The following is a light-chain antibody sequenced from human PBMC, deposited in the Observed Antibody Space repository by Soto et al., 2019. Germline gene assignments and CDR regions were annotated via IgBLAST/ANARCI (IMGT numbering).Light chain of an antibody. CDR1: QSVSSY. V-gene: IGKV3-11*01. CDR2: DAS. CDR3: KQRSNWPRIT. Sequence: EIVLTQSPATLSLSPGERATLSCRASQSVSSYLAWYQQKPGQAPRLLIYDASNSAAGIPARFSGSGSGTDFPLTISSLEPEDFAVYYCKQRSNWPRITFGQGTRLEIK. J-gene: IGKJ5*01.